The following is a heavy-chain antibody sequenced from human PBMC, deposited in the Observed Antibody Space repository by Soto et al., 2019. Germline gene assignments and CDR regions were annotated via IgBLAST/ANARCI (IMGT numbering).Heavy chain of an antibody. V-gene: IGHV4-59*01. CDR3: ARRYGKNAFDI. CDR2: LYNTGST. Sequence: PSETLSLTCTVSGASISRYYWSWIRQSPGKGLEWIGYLYNTGSTIYNPSLKSRVTISVDTSKNQFSLKLSSVTAADTAVYYCARRYGKNAFDIWGQGTMVTVSS. CDR1: GASISRYY. J-gene: IGHJ3*02. D-gene: IGHD5-18*01.